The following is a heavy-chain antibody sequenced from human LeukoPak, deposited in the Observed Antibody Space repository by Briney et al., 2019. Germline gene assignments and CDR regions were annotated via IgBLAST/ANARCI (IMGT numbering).Heavy chain of an antibody. V-gene: IGHV3-11*01. D-gene: IGHD6-19*01. Sequence: PGGSLRLSCAASGFTFSDYYMSWIRQAPGKGLEWVSYISSSGSTIYYADSVRGRFTISRDNAKNSLYLQMNSLRAEDTAVYYCASWYSSGWSYYFDYWGQGTLVTVSS. CDR2: ISSSGSTI. CDR3: ASWYSSGWSYYFDY. CDR1: GFTFSDYY. J-gene: IGHJ4*02.